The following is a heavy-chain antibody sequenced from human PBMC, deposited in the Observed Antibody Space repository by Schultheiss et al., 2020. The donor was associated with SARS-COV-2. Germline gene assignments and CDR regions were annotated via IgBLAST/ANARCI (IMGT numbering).Heavy chain of an antibody. D-gene: IGHD3-22*01. CDR2: IYYSGST. Sequence: SETLSLTCAVSGYSISSSNWWGWIRQPPGKGLEWIGSIYYSGSTYYNPSLKSRVTMSVDTSKNQFSLKLSSVTAADTAVYYCARGVIVVVITFDYWGQGTLVTVSS. V-gene: IGHV4-28*01. J-gene: IGHJ4*02. CDR3: ARGVIVVVITFDY. CDR1: GYSISSSNW.